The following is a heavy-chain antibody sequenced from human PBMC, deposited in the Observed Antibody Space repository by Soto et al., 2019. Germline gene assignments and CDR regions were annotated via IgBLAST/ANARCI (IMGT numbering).Heavy chain of an antibody. V-gene: IGHV4-59*01. CDR3: ARGKPNCSGTSCYFDY. CDR1: GGSIRGYS. Sequence: SETLSLTCTGGGGSIRGYSWRWIRQPPRKGPEWIGYFYKNGNTNYNPSLKSRVTILVDTSKSQLSLKLTSVTAAETPVYYCARGKPNCSGTSCYFDYWGQGALVTVSS. D-gene: IGHD2-2*01. J-gene: IGHJ4*02. CDR2: FYKNGNT.